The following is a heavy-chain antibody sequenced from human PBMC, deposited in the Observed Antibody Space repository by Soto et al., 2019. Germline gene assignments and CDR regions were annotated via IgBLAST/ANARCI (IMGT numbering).Heavy chain of an antibody. CDR1: GFTFGSYS. CDR2: ISSSSSYI. V-gene: IGHV3-21*04. D-gene: IGHD5-12*01. CDR3: ATMVATIRGGYYGMDV. Sequence: PGGSLRLSCAASGFTFGSYSMNWVRQAPGKGLEWVSSISSSSSYIYYADSVKGRFTISRDNAKNSLYLQMSSLRSEDTAVYYCATMVATIRGGYYGMDVWGQGTTVTVSS. J-gene: IGHJ6*02.